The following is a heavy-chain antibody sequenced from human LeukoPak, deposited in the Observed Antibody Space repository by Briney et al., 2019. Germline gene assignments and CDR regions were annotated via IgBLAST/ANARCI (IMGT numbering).Heavy chain of an antibody. CDR2: ISYDGSNK. CDR3: ARDPTYYYDSGGYYPFDY. D-gene: IGHD3-22*01. CDR1: GFTFSSYA. V-gene: IGHV3-30*04. Sequence: PGRSLRLSCAASGFTFSSYAMHWVRQAPGKGLEWVAVISYDGSNKYYADSVKGRFTISRDNSKNTLYLQMNSLRAEDTAVYYCARDPTYYYDSGGYYPFDYWGQGTLVTVSS. J-gene: IGHJ4*02.